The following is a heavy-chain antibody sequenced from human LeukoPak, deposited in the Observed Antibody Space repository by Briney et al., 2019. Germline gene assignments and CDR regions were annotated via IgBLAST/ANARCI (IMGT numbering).Heavy chain of an antibody. J-gene: IGHJ6*03. CDR2: IIPAFGIA. CDR1: GGTFTTHD. V-gene: IGHV1-69*13. CDR3: ARTGNCTGATCYALHYYYMDV. D-gene: IGHD2-8*02. Sequence: EASVKVSCKTSGGTFTTHDITWVRQAPGQGLEWMGGIIPAFGIANCAQKFQGRVTIPADESTSTVYMELRSLTSDDTAVYYCARTGNCTGATCYALHYYYMDVWGKGTTVTVSS.